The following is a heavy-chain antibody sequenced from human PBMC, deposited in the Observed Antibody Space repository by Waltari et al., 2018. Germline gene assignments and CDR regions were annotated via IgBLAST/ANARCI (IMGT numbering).Heavy chain of an antibody. D-gene: IGHD5-12*01. Sequence: QVQLQKWGAGLLKPSETLSLTCAVYGGSFSGYYWSWIRQPPGKGLEWIGEINHSGSTNYNPSLKSRVTISVDTSKNQFSLKLSSVTAADTAVYYCAREQSGYVSYYMDVWGKGTTVTISS. CDR3: AREQSGYVSYYMDV. CDR2: INHSGST. V-gene: IGHV4-34*01. CDR1: GGSFSGYY. J-gene: IGHJ6*03.